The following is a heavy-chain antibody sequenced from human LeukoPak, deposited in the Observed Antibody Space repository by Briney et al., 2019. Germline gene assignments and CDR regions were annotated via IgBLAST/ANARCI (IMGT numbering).Heavy chain of an antibody. CDR3: AKTDGDSEIPWHGMDV. CDR2: ISSSSSYI. D-gene: IGHD7-27*01. V-gene: IGHV3-21*04. Sequence: GGSLRLSCAASGFTFSSYSMNWVRQAPGKGLEWVSSISSSSSYIYYAGSVKGRFTISRDNAKNSLYLQMNSLRAEDMAVYYCAKTDGDSEIPWHGMDVWGQGTTVTVSS. CDR1: GFTFSSYS. J-gene: IGHJ6*02.